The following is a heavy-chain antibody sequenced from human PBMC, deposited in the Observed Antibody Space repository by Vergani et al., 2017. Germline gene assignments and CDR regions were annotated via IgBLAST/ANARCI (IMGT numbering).Heavy chain of an antibody. CDR3: ATYDSSGYVDY. CDR2: ISAYNGNT. CDR1: GYTFTSYG. V-gene: IGHV1-18*01. Sequence: VQLVQSGAEVRKPGESLRISCKGSGYTFTSYGISWVRQAPGQGLEWMGWISAYNGNTNYAQKLQGRVTMTTDTSTSTAYMELRSLRSDDTAVYYCATYDSSGYVDYWGQGTLVTVSS. D-gene: IGHD3-22*01. J-gene: IGHJ4*02.